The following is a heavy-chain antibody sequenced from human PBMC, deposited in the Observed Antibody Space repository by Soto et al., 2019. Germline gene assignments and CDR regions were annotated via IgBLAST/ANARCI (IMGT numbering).Heavy chain of an antibody. CDR3: ARRRSGYSYGYRYYFDY. D-gene: IGHD5-18*01. CDR2: IKQDGSEK. V-gene: IGHV3-7*03. Sequence: PGGSLRLSCAASGFTFSSYWMSWVRQAPGKGLEWVANIKQDGSEKYYVDSVKGRFTISRDNAKNSLYLQMNSLRAEDTAVYYCARRRSGYSYGYRYYFDYWGQGTLVTVSS. CDR1: GFTFSSYW. J-gene: IGHJ4*02.